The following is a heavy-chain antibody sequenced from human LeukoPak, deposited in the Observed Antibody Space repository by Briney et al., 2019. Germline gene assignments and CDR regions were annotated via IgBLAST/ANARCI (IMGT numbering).Heavy chain of an antibody. Sequence: ASVKVSCKASGYTFTGYYMHWVRQAPGQGLEWMGWINPNSGGTNHAQKFQGRVTMTRDTSISTAYMELSRLRSDDTAVYYCARSIPVMVRGVIPSGLDPWGQGALVTVSS. CDR1: GYTFTGYY. V-gene: IGHV1-2*02. D-gene: IGHD3-10*01. CDR3: ARSIPVMVRGVIPSGLDP. CDR2: INPNSGGT. J-gene: IGHJ5*02.